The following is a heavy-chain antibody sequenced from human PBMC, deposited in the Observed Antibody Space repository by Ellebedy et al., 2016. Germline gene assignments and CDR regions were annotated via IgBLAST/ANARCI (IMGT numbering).Heavy chain of an antibody. D-gene: IGHD3-10*01. CDR2: ISRDSGTTI. Sequence: GGSLRLXXAASGLTFSDHYLSWIRQDPGKGLEWVSYISRDSGTTIYYADSVKGRFTISRDNAKNSVYLQMNSLRAEDTAVYYCARGHYGMDVWGQGTTVTVSS. CDR1: GLTFSDHY. J-gene: IGHJ6*02. V-gene: IGHV3-11*01. CDR3: ARGHYGMDV.